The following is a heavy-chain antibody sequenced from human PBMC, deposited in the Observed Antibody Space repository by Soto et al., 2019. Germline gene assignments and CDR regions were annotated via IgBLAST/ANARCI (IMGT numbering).Heavy chain of an antibody. CDR1: GFTFSNYW. J-gene: IGHJ4*02. CDR2: INNDGGTT. D-gene: IGHD6-19*01. CDR3: ARDHRHSSAWDFDF. Sequence: GGSLRLSCAASGFTFSNYWMHWVRQAPGKGLVWVSRINNDGGTTTYVDSVKGRFTISRDNANNMLYLQMNSLRAEDTAVYYCARDHRHSSAWDFDFWGQGTLVTVSS. V-gene: IGHV3-74*01.